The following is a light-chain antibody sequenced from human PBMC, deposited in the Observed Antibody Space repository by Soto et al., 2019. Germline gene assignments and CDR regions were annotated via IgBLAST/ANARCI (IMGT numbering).Light chain of an antibody. CDR3: QQYSDGLT. J-gene: IGKJ1*01. CDR2: GAS. V-gene: IGKV3-15*01. Sequence: EIVMTQSPDTLSVSPGERATLSCRARLTPNINLAWYQQKPGQAPRLLIYGASTRATGFPARFSGSGSGTVFTLTITNLQPEDSAVYSWQQYSDGLTFGQGTKVEI. CDR1: LTPNIN.